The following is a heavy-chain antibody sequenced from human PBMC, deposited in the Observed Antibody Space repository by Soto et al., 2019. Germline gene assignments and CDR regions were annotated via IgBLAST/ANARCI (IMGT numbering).Heavy chain of an antibody. Sequence: GSLRLPCAASGFTFSSYAMSWVRQAPGKGLEWVSAISGSGGSTYYADSVKGRFPISRDNSKNTLYLQMNSLRAEDTAVYYCAKENGYSSSWFEFDYWGQGPLVTPTS. J-gene: IGHJ4*02. CDR2: ISGSGGST. CDR3: AKENGYSSSWFEFDY. CDR1: GFTFSSYA. V-gene: IGHV3-23*01. D-gene: IGHD6-13*01.